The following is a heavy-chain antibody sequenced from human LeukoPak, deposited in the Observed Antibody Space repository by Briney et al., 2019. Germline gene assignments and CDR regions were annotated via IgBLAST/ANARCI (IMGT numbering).Heavy chain of an antibody. J-gene: IGHJ6*02. V-gene: IGHV4-59*01. D-gene: IGHD3-3*01. CDR1: GGSIGTFY. Sequence: SETLSLTCTVSGGSIGTFYWSWIRRPPGKGLEWIGYIYYTGSTNYNPSLKSRVTISVDASKNQVSLRLTSVTAADTAVYYCVREQRSYDFSSSFYVAHGMDVWGQGTTVIVSS. CDR3: VREQRSYDFSSSFYVAHGMDV. CDR2: IYYTGST.